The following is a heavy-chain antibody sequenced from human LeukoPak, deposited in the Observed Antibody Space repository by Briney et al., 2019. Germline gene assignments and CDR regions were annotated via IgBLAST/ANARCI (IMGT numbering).Heavy chain of an antibody. Sequence: SGTLSLTCGVSYGSITDTNYWTWVRQPPGKGLEWIGEVNLHGDTNYNPSLKGRVDISVNKFENHISLQLTSVTAADTAVYAREGGPYRPLDYSGQGIMATVSS. CDR3: EGGPYRPLDY. J-gene: IGHJ4*02. CDR1: YGSITDTNY. CDR2: VNLHGDT. D-gene: IGHD5-24*01. V-gene: IGHV4-4*02.